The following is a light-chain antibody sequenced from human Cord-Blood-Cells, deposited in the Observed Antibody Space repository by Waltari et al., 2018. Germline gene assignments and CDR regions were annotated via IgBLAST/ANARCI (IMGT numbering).Light chain of an antibody. CDR3: QQYNNWPPWT. CDR1: QSLSSN. J-gene: IGKJ1*01. V-gene: IGKV3-15*01. Sequence: DIVLTQPPATLPAPPRARATLSCRASQSLSSNLAWYQQKPGQAPRLLIYGASTRATGIPARFSGSGSGTEFTLTISSLQSEDFAVYYCQQYNNWPPWTFGQGTKVEIK. CDR2: GAS.